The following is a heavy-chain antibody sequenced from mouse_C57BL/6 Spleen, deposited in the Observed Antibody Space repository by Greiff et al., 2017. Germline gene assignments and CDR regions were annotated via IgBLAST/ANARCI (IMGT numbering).Heavy chain of an antibody. J-gene: IGHJ2*01. D-gene: IGHD2-3*01. Sequence: EVQLQQSGTVLARPGASVKMSCKTSGYTFTSYWMHWVKQRPGQGLEWIGAIYPGNSDTSYNQKFKGKAKLTAVTSASTAYMELSSLTNEDSAVYYCTREVIYDVYFYYFDYWGQGTTLPVSS. CDR1: GYTFTSYW. CDR2: IYPGNSDT. V-gene: IGHV1-5*01. CDR3: TREVIYDVYFYYFDY.